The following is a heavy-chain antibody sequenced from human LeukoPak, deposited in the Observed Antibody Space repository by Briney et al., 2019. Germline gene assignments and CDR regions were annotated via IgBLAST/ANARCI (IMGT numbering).Heavy chain of an antibody. Sequence: GRSLRLSCAASGFTFSSYGMHWVRQAPGKGLEWVAVISYDGSNKYYADSVKGRFTISRDSSKNTLYLQMNSLRAEDTAVYYCAKGLDYYGSGSYYYYYGMDVWGQGTTVTVSS. V-gene: IGHV3-30*18. CDR1: GFTFSSYG. J-gene: IGHJ6*02. CDR2: ISYDGSNK. D-gene: IGHD3-10*01. CDR3: AKGLDYYGSGSYYYYYGMDV.